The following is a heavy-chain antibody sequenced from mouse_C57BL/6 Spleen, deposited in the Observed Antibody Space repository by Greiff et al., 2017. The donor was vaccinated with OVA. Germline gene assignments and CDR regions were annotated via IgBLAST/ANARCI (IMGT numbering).Heavy chain of an antibody. D-gene: IGHD4-1*01. CDR3: ARGGWEGYFDY. V-gene: IGHV1-82*01. CDR1: GYAFSSSW. Sequence: VQLQQSGPELVKPGASVKISCKASGYAFSSSWMNWVQQRPGKGLEWIGRLYPGDGDTNYNGKFKGKATLTADKSSSTAYMQLSSLTSEDSAVYFCARGGWEGYFDYWGQGTTLTVSS. J-gene: IGHJ2*01. CDR2: LYPGDGDT.